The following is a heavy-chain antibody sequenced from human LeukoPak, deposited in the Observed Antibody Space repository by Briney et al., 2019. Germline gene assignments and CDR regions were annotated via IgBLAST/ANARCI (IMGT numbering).Heavy chain of an antibody. V-gene: IGHV3-21*01. CDR2: ISSSSSYI. Sequence: PGGSLRLSCAASGFTFSSYSMNWVRQAPGKGLEWVPSISSSSSYIYYADSVKGRFTISRDNAKNSLFLQMDSLRAEDTAVYYCARGKLGSGWYEDLFDYWGQATLVTVSS. CDR1: GFTFSSYS. CDR3: ARGKLGSGWYEDLFDY. D-gene: IGHD6-19*01. J-gene: IGHJ4*02.